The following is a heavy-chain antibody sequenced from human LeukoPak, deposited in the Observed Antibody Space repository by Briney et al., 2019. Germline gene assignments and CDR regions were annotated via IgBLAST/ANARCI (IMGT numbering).Heavy chain of an antibody. Sequence: PGGSLRLSCAVSGFTLSRYWMIWVPQAPGKGLEWVANIKQDGSEKNYVVSVKGRFTISRDNAKNSLYIQMNSLRAEDTAVYYCASGGQIWISWGQGTLVTVSS. CDR1: GFTLSRYW. V-gene: IGHV3-7*01. CDR3: ASGGQIWIS. CDR2: IKQDGSEK. J-gene: IGHJ5*02. D-gene: IGHD5-18*01.